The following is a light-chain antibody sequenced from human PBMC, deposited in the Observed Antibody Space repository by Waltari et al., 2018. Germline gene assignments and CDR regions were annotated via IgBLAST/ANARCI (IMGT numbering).Light chain of an antibody. V-gene: IGLV2-23*02. J-gene: IGLJ1*01. Sequence: CYHRRPGGSPKFFIYEVSKRPSGVSSRFSGSKSGKTASLTISGLQAEDEGDYYCCAFAGYGVYVFGSGTHVAVL. CDR2: EVS. CDR3: CAFAGYGVYV.